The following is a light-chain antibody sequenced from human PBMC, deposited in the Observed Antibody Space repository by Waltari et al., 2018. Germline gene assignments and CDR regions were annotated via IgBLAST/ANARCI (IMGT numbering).Light chain of an antibody. CDR2: KVS. J-gene: IGKJ1*01. CDR3: MQATHWPWT. Sequence: DVVMTKSIRPLPVTLGQAAYISCRSSQSLVSSDGSTFLDWFHQRPGQSPRRLIYKVSNRDSGVPDRFSGSGSDTDFTLKISRVEAEDVGVYYCMQATHWPWTFGQGTKVEMK. CDR1: QSLVSSDGSTF. V-gene: IGKV2-30*01.